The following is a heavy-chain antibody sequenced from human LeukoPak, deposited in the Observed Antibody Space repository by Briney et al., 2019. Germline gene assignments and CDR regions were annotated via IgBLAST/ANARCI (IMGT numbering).Heavy chain of an antibody. CDR1: GGTFSSYA. CDR2: IIPIFGTA. J-gene: IGHJ4*02. V-gene: IGHV1-69*05. Sequence: SVEVSCKASGGTFSSYAISWVRQAPGQGLEWMGGIIPIFGTANYAQKFQGRVTITTDESTSTAYMELSSLRSEDTAVYYCASSYNSSSPPFDYWGQGTLVTVSS. D-gene: IGHD6-6*01. CDR3: ASSYNSSSPPFDY.